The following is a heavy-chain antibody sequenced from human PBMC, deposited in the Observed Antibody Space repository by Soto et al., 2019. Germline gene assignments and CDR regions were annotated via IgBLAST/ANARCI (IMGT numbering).Heavy chain of an antibody. J-gene: IGHJ5*02. CDR1: GYSFANND. D-gene: IGHD3-16*01. CDR2: MNPGSGDT. Sequence: ASVKVSCKASGYSFANNDVSWVRQATGQGLEWMGWMNPGSGDTGYAQKFQGRVTMTRDISIATAYLELGSLRSDDTAIYYCARMATFGSLNWFDPWGQGTLVTVSS. V-gene: IGHV1-8*01. CDR3: ARMATFGSLNWFDP.